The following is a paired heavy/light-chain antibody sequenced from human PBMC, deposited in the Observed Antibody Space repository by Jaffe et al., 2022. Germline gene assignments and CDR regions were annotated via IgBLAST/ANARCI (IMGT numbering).Light chain of an antibody. CDR1: QSVSNSY. V-gene: IGKV3-20*01. Sequence: EIVLTQSPATLSLSPGERATLSCRASQSVSNSYLAWYQQKPGQSPRVLIYAASSRATGIPDRFSGSGSGTDFTLTINRLEPEDFAVYYCQQYGSSPPLTFGGGTKVEIK. J-gene: IGKJ4*01. CDR2: AAS. CDR3: QQYGSSPPLT.
Heavy chain of an antibody. J-gene: IGHJ5*01. CDR1: GFIFNSYG. D-gene: IGHD1-26*01. V-gene: IGHV3-30*02. Sequence: QVQLVESGGGVVQPGGSLRLSCAASGFIFNSYGMHWVRQAPGKGLEWVAFIRYDGSNNYYADSVKGRFSISRDNSKNTLYLQLNSLRPEDTAVYSCAKNRGSREVGGWFDSWGQGTLVTVSS. CDR2: IRYDGSNN. CDR3: AKNRGSREVGGWFDS.